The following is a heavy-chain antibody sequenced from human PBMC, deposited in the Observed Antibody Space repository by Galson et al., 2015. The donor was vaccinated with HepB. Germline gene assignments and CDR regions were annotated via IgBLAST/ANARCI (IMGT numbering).Heavy chain of an antibody. CDR3: ARRTPFTAAAGTGGDAFDI. CDR1: GYSFTSYW. J-gene: IGHJ3*02. Sequence: QSGAEVKKPGESLKISCKGSGYSFTSYWIGWVRQMPGKGLEWMGIIYPGDSDTRYSPSFQGQVTISADKSISTAYLQWSSLKASDTAMYYCARRTPFTAAAGTGGDAFDIWGQGTMVTVSS. D-gene: IGHD6-13*01. V-gene: IGHV5-51*01. CDR2: IYPGDSDT.